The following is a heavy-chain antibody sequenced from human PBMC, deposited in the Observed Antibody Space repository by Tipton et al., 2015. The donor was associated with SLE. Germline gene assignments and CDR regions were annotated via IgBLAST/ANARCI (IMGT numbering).Heavy chain of an antibody. J-gene: IGHJ4*02. D-gene: IGHD3-10*01. CDR3: AKGGLWFDESDDF. Sequence: SLRLSCAASGFIFSTHVMSWVRQAPGKGLEWVSAISGRGTSPYYADSVKGRFTISRDNDKDTLYLEMKDLKAEDTAVYYCAKGGLWFDESDDFWGQGTLVTVSS. CDR1: GFIFSTHV. V-gene: IGHV3-23*01. CDR2: ISGRGTSP.